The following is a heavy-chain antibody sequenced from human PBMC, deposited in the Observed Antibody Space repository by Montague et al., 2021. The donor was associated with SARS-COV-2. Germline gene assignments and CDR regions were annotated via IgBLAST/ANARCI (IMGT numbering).Heavy chain of an antibody. CDR1: GDSISHSSYY. D-gene: IGHD6-19*01. J-gene: IGHJ4*02. V-gene: IGHV4-39*07. Sequence: SETLSLTCTVSGDSISHSSYYWGCIRQPPGKGLEGIGSIYYSGSTYYNPSLKSRATISVATSKNQVSLKLNSVTAADTAVYYCARVRQWLVPFDYWGQGTLVTVSS. CDR3: ARVRQWLVPFDY. CDR2: IYYSGST.